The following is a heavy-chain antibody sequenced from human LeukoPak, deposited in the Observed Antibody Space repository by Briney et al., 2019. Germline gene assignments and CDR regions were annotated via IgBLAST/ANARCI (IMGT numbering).Heavy chain of an antibody. D-gene: IGHD1-26*01. Sequence: PGGSLRLSCAASGFTFSSYWMHWVRQVPGKGLVWVSRINSDGSSTSYADSVKGRFTISRDNAKNTLYLQMNSLRAEDTAVYYCARDYAGTNWFDPWGQGTLVTVSS. V-gene: IGHV3-74*01. J-gene: IGHJ5*02. CDR3: ARDYAGTNWFDP. CDR2: INSDGSST. CDR1: GFTFSSYW.